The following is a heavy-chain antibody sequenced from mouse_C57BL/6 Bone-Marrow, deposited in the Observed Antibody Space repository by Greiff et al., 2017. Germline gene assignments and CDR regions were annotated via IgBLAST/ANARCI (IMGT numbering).Heavy chain of an antibody. CDR2: IDPSDSYT. V-gene: IGHV1-69*01. CDR3: ARDWGGGSSWGDWYFDV. CDR1: GYTFTSYW. Sequence: QVQLQQPGAELVMPGASVKLSCKASGYTFTSYWMHWVKQRPGQGLEWIGEIDPSDSYTNYNQKFKGKFTLTVDKSSSTAYMQLSRLTSEDSAVXYCARDWGGGSSWGDWYFDVWGTGTTVTVSS. D-gene: IGHD1-1*01. J-gene: IGHJ1*03.